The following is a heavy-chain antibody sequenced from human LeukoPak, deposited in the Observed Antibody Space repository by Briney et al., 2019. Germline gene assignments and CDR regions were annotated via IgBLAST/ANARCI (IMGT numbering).Heavy chain of an antibody. J-gene: IGHJ3*01. V-gene: IGHV1-8*01. CDR1: GYTFTSYD. D-gene: IGHD3-22*01. CDR3: ARDYYDSSGQERHAFDL. Sequence: ASVKVSCKASGYTFTSYDINWVRQATGQGLEWMGWMNPNSGNTGYAQKFQGRVTMTRNTSIRTAYMELSSLRSEDTAVYYCARDYYDSSGQERHAFDLWGQGTMVTVSS. CDR2: MNPNSGNT.